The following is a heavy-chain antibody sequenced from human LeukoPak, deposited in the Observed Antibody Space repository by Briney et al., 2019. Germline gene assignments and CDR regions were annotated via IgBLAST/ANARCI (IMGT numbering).Heavy chain of an antibody. Sequence: GGSLRLSCAASGFTFSSYAMSWVRQAPGKGLEWVSAISGSGGSAYYADSVKGRFTISRDNAKNSLYLQMNSLRAEDTAVYYCARDGAVGVLGYWGQGTLVTVSS. CDR3: ARDGAVGVLGY. V-gene: IGHV3-23*01. J-gene: IGHJ4*02. CDR2: ISGSGGSA. CDR1: GFTFSSYA. D-gene: IGHD1-26*01.